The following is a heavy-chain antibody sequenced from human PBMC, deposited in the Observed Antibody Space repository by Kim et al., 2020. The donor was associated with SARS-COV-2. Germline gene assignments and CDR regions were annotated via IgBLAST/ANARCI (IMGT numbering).Heavy chain of an antibody. J-gene: IGHJ5*02. D-gene: IGHD3-10*01. CDR2: ICYSGST. CDR1: GGSISSGGFY. Sequence: SETLSLTCTVSGGSISSGGFYWSWIRQHPGKGLEWIGYICYSGSTYYNPSLKSRVTISVDTSKNQFSLKLTSVTAADTAVYYCARGIYGSGWFYPWGQGT. CDR3: ARGIYGSGWFYP. V-gene: IGHV4-31*03.